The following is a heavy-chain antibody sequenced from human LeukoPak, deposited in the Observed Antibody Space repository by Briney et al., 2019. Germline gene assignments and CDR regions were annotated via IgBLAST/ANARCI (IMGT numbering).Heavy chain of an antibody. CDR2: INHSGST. V-gene: IGHV4-4*02. Sequence: SETLSLTCAVSGGSISSSNWWSWVRQPPGKGLEWIGEINHSGSTNYNPSLKSRVTISVDTSKNQFSLKLSSVTAADTAVYYCARGWLLWFGGSYNWFDPWGQGTLVTVSS. CDR1: GGSISSSNW. D-gene: IGHD3-10*01. CDR3: ARGWLLWFGGSYNWFDP. J-gene: IGHJ5*02.